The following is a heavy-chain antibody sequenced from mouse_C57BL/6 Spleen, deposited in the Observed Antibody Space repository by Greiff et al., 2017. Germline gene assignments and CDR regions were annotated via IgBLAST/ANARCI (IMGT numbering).Heavy chain of an antibody. D-gene: IGHD1-1*01. CDR2: FYPGSGSI. Sequence: VQLHQSGAELVKPGASVKLSCKASGYTFTEYTIHWVKQRSGQGLEWIGWFYPGSGSIKYNEKFKDKATLTADKSSSTVYMELSRLTSEDSAVYFCARHEAADYYGSSYGWYFDVWGTGTTVTVSS. V-gene: IGHV1-62-2*01. CDR3: ARHEAADYYGSSYGWYFDV. CDR1: GYTFTEYT. J-gene: IGHJ1*03.